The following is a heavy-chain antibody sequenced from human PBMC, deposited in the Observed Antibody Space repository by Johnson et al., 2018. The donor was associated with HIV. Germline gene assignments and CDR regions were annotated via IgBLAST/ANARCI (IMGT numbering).Heavy chain of an antibody. CDR3: ARGGGTYLEPFDI. CDR1: GFTFSNYA. CDR2: ISYDGSNK. J-gene: IGHJ3*02. Sequence: VQLVESGGGVVQPGRSLRLSCAASGFTFSNYAMHWVRQAPGKGLEWVAVISYDGSNKYYADSVKGRFTISRDNSKNTLYLQMNSLRAEDTAVYYCARGGGTYLEPFDIWGQGTMVTVSS. D-gene: IGHD1-26*01. V-gene: IGHV3-30-3*01.